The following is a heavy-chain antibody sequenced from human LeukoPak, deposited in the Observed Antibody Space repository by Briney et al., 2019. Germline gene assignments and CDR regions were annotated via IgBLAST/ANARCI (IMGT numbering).Heavy chain of an antibody. Sequence: GGSLRLSSAASGFTFSSYWMHWVRQAPGKGLVWVSRINSDGSSTSYADSVKGRFTISRDNAKNTLYLQMNSLRAEDTAVYYCARGIDPNYYDSSGYYSGWGQGTLVTVSS. D-gene: IGHD3-22*01. CDR2: INSDGSST. V-gene: IGHV3-74*01. CDR1: GFTFSSYW. CDR3: ARGIDPNYYDSSGYYSG. J-gene: IGHJ4*02.